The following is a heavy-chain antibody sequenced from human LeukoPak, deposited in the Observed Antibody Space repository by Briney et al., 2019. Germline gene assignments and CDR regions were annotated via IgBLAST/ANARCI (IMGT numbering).Heavy chain of an antibody. V-gene: IGHV3-49*04. CDR3: TSAAAGRGTYFYLGMDV. D-gene: IGHD6-13*01. CDR2: IRSKAYGETT. J-gene: IGHJ6*02. Sequence: GGSLRLSCTASGFTFGDYAMSWVRQAPGKGLEWVGFIRSKAYGETTEYAASVKGRFTISRDDSKIIAYLQMNSLKTEDTAVYYCTSAAAGRGTYFYLGMDVWGQGTTVTVSS. CDR1: GFTFGDYA.